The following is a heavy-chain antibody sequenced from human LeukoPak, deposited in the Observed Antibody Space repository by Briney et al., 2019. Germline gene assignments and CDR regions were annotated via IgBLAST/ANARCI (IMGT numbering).Heavy chain of an antibody. J-gene: IGHJ5*02. CDR1: GFTFSDYY. CDR2: ISSSSTYT. D-gene: IGHD5-18*01. V-gene: IGHV3-11*06. CDR3: ARTNVDIAMVFWFDP. Sequence: PGGSLRLSCAASGFTFSDYYMSWIRQAPGKGLEWVSYISSSSTYTNYAASVKGRFTISRDDAKNSPYLQMNSLRAEDTAIYYCARTNVDIAMVFWFDPWGQGTLVTVSS.